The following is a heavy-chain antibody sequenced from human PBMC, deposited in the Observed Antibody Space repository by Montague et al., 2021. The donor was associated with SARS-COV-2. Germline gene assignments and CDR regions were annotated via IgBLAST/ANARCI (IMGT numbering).Heavy chain of an antibody. CDR3: AKEREVVRAARTLVAFDL. V-gene: IGHV4-34*01. Sequence: SETLSLTCAVYGGSFSVYYWSWLRQSPRSGLERIAEINHSGTSNYNPSLKSRVSISVDTSKNQFTLKLTSVTAADTAMYYCAKEREVVRAARTLVAFDLWGKVT. CDR1: GGSFSVYY. J-gene: IGHJ3*01. CDR2: INHSGTS. D-gene: IGHD2-2*01.